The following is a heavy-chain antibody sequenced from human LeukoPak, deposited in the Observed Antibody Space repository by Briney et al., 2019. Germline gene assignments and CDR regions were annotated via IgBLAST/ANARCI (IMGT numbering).Heavy chain of an antibody. J-gene: IGHJ6*03. Sequence: GGSLRLSCAASGFTFSSYAMSWVRQAPGKGLEWVSAISASGGNTYYADSMKGRFTISRDNSKNTLYLQMSSLRAEDTAVYYCAKGTYCSGANCYPSVYYYYYMDVWGKGTTVTVSS. CDR2: ISASGGNT. V-gene: IGHV3-23*01. CDR3: AKGTYCSGANCYPSVYYYYYMDV. CDR1: GFTFSSYA. D-gene: IGHD2-15*01.